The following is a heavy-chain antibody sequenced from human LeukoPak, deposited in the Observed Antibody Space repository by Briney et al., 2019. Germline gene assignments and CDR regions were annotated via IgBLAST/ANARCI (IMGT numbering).Heavy chain of an antibody. J-gene: IGHJ4*02. CDR3: ARDPGYSSPRGDY. Sequence: ASVKVSCKASGYTFTDYFMHWVRQAPGQGLEWMGWINPNSGGTHYAQKFQGRVTMTRDTSISTAYMELSRLRSDDTAVYYCARDPGYSSPRGDYSGQGTLVTVSS. CDR1: GYTFTDYF. D-gene: IGHD5-18*01. CDR2: INPNSGGT. V-gene: IGHV1-2*02.